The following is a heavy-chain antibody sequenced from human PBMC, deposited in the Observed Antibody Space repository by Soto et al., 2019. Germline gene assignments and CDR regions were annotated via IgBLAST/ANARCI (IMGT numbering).Heavy chain of an antibody. CDR3: ARDYCSSTSCYGLDYYYGMDV. Sequence: QVQLVQSGAEVKKPGSSVKVSCKASGGTFSSYTISWVRQAPGQGLEWMGRIIPILGTANYAQKFQGRVTITADKSTSTAYMELSSLRSEDTAVYYCARDYCSSTSCYGLDYYYGMDVWGQGTTVTVSS. CDR2: IIPILGTA. J-gene: IGHJ6*02. V-gene: IGHV1-69*08. D-gene: IGHD2-2*01. CDR1: GGTFSSYT.